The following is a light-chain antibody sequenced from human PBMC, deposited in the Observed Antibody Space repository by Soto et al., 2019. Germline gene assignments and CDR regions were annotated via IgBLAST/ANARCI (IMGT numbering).Light chain of an antibody. V-gene: IGKV3-15*01. Sequence: EIVMTQSPATLSVSPWEIATLSCRASQSVSSNLAWYQQKPGQAPRLLIYGASTRATGVPTRFSGSRSGAEFTLTINSLQSEDFAVYYCQQLNGYLELTFGGGTKVDIK. CDR1: QSVSSN. CDR3: QQLNGYLELT. J-gene: IGKJ4*01. CDR2: GAS.